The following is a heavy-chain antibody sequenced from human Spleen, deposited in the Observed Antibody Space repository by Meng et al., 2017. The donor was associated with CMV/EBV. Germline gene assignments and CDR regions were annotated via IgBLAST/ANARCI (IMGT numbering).Heavy chain of an antibody. J-gene: IGHJ4*02. D-gene: IGHD3-22*01. CDR2: ISPYNGAT. Sequence: ASVKVSCKISGYTFINYGLIWVRQAPGQGLEWMGWISPYNGATEYAQRFQGRVFLTTDTSTRTAYMELRGLRSADTAVYYCARPGDYFDTSGSLDYWGQGTLVIV. CDR3: ARPGDYFDTSGSLDY. CDR1: GYTFINYG. V-gene: IGHV1-18*01.